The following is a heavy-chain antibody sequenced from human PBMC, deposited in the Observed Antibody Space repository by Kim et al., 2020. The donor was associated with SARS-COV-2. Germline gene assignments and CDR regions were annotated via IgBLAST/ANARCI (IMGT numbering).Heavy chain of an antibody. CDR3: ARTYYDILTGYYIMVGWFDP. Sequence: SETLSLTCAVYGGSFSGYYWSWIRQPPGKGLEWIGEINHSGSTNYNPSLKSRVTISVDTSKNQFSLKLSSVTAADTAVYYCARTYYDILTGYYIMVGWFDPWGQGTLGTVSS. CDR1: GGSFSGYY. V-gene: IGHV4-34*01. D-gene: IGHD3-9*01. J-gene: IGHJ5*02. CDR2: INHSGST.